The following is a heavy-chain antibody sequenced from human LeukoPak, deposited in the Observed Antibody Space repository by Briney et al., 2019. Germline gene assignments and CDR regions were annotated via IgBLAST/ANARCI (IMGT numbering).Heavy chain of an antibody. Sequence: PSETLSLTCTVSGGSISSYYWSWIRQPPGKGLEWIGYIYYSGSTNYNPSLKSRVTISVDTSKNQFSLKLSSVTAADTAVYYCARGATPLYYFDYWGQGTLVTVSS. V-gene: IGHV4-59*01. CDR3: ARGATPLYYFDY. CDR1: GGSISSYY. J-gene: IGHJ4*02. CDR2: IYYSGST.